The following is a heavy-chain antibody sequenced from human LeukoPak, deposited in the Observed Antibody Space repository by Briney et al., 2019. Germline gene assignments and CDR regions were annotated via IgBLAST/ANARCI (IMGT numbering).Heavy chain of an antibody. J-gene: IGHJ6*03. CDR2: ISSSSSYI. D-gene: IGHD4-23*01. Sequence: GGSLRLSCAASGFTFSSYSMNWVRQAPGKGLEWVSSISSSSSYIYYADSVKGRFTISRDNAKNSLYLQMNSLRAEDTAVYYCARDWYTAERWTIYYSYYIDVWGKGTTVTVSS. CDR1: GFTFSSYS. V-gene: IGHV3-21*01. CDR3: ARDWYTAERWTIYYSYYIDV.